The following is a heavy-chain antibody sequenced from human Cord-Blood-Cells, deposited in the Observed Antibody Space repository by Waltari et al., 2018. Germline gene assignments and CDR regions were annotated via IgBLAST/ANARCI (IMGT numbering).Heavy chain of an antibody. V-gene: IGHV3-7*01. CDR3: ARDLMWEHSGVFNY. CDR1: GFTFSSYW. CDR2: IKQDGSVK. J-gene: IGHJ4*01. D-gene: IGHD6-19*01. Sequence: EVQLVESGGGLVQPGGSLRLSCAASGFTFSSYWMSWVRQATVKGVEWVANIKQDGSVKYYLDSVKGRFNISRADAKNSLYLQMNILRAEDTALYYCARDLMWEHSGVFNYWGHGTLVTVSS.